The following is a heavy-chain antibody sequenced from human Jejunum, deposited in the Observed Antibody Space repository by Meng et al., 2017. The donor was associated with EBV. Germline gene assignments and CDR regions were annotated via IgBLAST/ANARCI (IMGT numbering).Heavy chain of an antibody. V-gene: IGHV4-34*01. CDR1: GGSLSDYY. J-gene: IGHJ5*02. CDR2: INHGGGA. CDR3: ARLGGYASGTYYPIDP. D-gene: IGHD3-10*01. Sequence: VQLTQWGAVLLKLSETLSLACALYGGSLSDYYWTWIRQPPGKGLEWIGEINHGGGAIYNPSLKSRVTISVDTSKNQFSLKLSSVTAAGTAVYYCARLGGYASGTYYPIDPWGQGTLVTVSS.